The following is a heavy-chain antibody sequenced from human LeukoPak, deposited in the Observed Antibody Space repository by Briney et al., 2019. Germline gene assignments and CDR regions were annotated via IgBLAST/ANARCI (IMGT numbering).Heavy chain of an antibody. CDR2: IKQDGSDK. Sequence: GGSLRLSCAASGFSCSIYWMSWVRQAPGKGLEWVVNIKQDGSDKYYVDSVKGRFTISRDNAKNSLYLQMNSLRAEDTAVYYCARVGGNFDQWGQGTLVTVSS. V-gene: IGHV3-7*01. J-gene: IGHJ4*02. D-gene: IGHD2-15*01. CDR3: ARVGGNFDQ. CDR1: GFSCSIYW.